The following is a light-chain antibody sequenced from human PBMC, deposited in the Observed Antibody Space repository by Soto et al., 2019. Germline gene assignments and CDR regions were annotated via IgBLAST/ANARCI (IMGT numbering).Light chain of an antibody. CDR1: QSVSSN. J-gene: IGKJ1*01. CDR2: DAS. V-gene: IGKV3-15*01. CDR3: QQYNNWPPT. Sequence: EIVMTQSPATLSVSPGERATLSCGASQSVSSNLAWYQQKPGQAPRLLIYDASTRATGIPARFSGSGSGTEFTLTISSLQSEDFAVYYCQQYNNWPPTFGQGTKVEIK.